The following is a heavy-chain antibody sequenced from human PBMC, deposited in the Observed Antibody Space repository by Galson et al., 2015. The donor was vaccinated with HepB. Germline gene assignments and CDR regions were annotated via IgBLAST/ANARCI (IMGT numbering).Heavy chain of an antibody. Sequence: SLRLSCAASGFTFSSYWMSWVRQAPGKGLEWVANIKQDGSEKYYVDSVKGRFTISRDNAKNSLYLQMNSLRAEDTAVYYCAREEGTLLWFGELVTADYWGQGTLVTVSS. J-gene: IGHJ4*02. CDR1: GFTFSSYW. CDR2: IKQDGSEK. CDR3: AREEGTLLWFGELVTADY. D-gene: IGHD3-10*01. V-gene: IGHV3-7*01.